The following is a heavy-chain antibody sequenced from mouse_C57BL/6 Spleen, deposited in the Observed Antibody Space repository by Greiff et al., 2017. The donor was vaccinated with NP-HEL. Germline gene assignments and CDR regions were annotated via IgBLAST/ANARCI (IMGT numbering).Heavy chain of an antibody. J-gene: IGHJ1*03. Sequence: EVKVVESGPELVKPGASVKISCKASGYSFTDYNMNWVKQSDGKSLEWIGVINPNYGTTSYNQKFKGKATLTVDQSSSTAYMQLNSLTSEDSAVYYCARNYYGREDWYFDVWGTGTTVTVSS. CDR3: ARNYYGREDWYFDV. D-gene: IGHD1-1*01. V-gene: IGHV1-39*01. CDR2: INPNYGTT. CDR1: GYSFTDYN.